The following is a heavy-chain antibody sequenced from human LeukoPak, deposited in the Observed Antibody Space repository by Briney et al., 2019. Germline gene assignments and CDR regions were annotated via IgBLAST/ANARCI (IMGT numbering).Heavy chain of an antibody. CDR3: ARLGNSPYFDY. CDR1: GYSFTSYW. V-gene: IGHV5-51*01. D-gene: IGHD4-23*01. J-gene: IGHJ4*02. CDR2: IHPGDSDT. Sequence: VESLKISCKGSGYSFTSYWIGWVRQMPGKDLECMGIIHPGDSDTRYSPSFQGQVTISADKSIGTAYLQWSSLKASDTAMYYCARLGNSPYFDYWGQGTLVTVSS.